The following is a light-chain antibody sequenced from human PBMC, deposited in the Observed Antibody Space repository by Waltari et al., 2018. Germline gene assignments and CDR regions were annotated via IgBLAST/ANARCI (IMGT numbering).Light chain of an antibody. CDR2: RAS. J-gene: IGKJ5*01. CDR1: QSLYIN. CDR3: QQDNEWPPIT. Sequence: EIVLTQSPATLSVSQAERVTLPCRASQSLYINLAWYQQKPGQPPRLLIYRASTRATGVPPRFSGTGSGTQFTLTISSLQSEDSGVYYCQQDNEWPPITFGQGTRLEIQ. V-gene: IGKV3-15*01.